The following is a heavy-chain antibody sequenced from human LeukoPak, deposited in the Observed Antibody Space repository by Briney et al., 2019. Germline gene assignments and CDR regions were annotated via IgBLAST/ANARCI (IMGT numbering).Heavy chain of an antibody. CDR3: ARAPDYDILTGDFDY. CDR1: VFTFSSYS. V-gene: IGHV3-21*01. CDR2: ISSSSSYI. Sequence: PGGSLRLSCAASVFTFSSYSMNCVRQAPGKGLEWVSSISSSSSYIEYADTVKGRFTISRDNAKNSLYLQMNSLRAEDTAVYYWARAPDYDILTGDFDYWGQGTLVTVSS. D-gene: IGHD3-9*01. J-gene: IGHJ4*02.